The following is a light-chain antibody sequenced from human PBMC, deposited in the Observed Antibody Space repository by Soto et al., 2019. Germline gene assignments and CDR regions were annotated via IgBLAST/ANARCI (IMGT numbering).Light chain of an antibody. CDR3: QQYGSSPKT. Sequence: IVLTQSPATLSLSPGERATLSCRASQSVSSYLAWYQQQPGQAPRLLIYDASNRATGIPARFSGSGSGTDFTLTISSLEPEYVAVYYCQQYGSSPKTFGQGTKVHIK. CDR2: DAS. V-gene: IGKV3-11*01. CDR1: QSVSSY. J-gene: IGKJ1*01.